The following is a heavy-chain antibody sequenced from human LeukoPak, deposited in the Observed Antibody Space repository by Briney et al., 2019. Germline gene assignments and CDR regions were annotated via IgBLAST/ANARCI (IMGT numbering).Heavy chain of an antibody. CDR1: GYTFTSYY. Sequence: SVKVSCKASGYTFTSYYMHWVRQAPGQGLEWMGGIIPIFGTANYAQKFQGRVTITADESTSTAYMELSSLRSEDTAVYYCARDLYSSGRNYYYYGMDVWGQGTTVTVSS. D-gene: IGHD6-19*01. V-gene: IGHV1-69*13. J-gene: IGHJ6*02. CDR3: ARDLYSSGRNYYYYGMDV. CDR2: IIPIFGTA.